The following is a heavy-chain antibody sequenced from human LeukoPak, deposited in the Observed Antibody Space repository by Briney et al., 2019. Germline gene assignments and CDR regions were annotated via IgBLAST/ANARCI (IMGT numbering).Heavy chain of an antibody. V-gene: IGHV1-18*01. J-gene: IGHJ6*02. Sequence: GASVKVSCKASGYTFTSYGISWVRQAPGQGLEWMGWISPYNGNTNYAQKLQGRVTMTTDTSTSTAYMELRSLRSDDTAVYYCARDYGPIAAAGTEYYYYGLDVWGQGTTVTVSS. CDR1: GYTFTSYG. CDR3: ARDYGPIAAAGTEYYYYGLDV. D-gene: IGHD6-13*01. CDR2: ISPYNGNT.